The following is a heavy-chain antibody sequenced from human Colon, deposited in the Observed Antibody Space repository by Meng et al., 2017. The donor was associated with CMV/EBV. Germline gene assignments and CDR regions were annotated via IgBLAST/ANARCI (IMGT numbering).Heavy chain of an antibody. CDR3: ARADCSSTSCKGADY. J-gene: IGHJ4*02. CDR2: IKQDGSEK. D-gene: IGHD2-2*01. CDR1: GFTFSSYW. V-gene: IGHV3-7*03. Sequence: GESLKISCAASGFTFSSYWMSWVRQAPGKGLEWVANIKQDGSEKYYVDSVKGRFTISRDNAKNSLYLQMNSLRAEDTALYYCARADCSSTSCKGADYWGQGTLVTVSS.